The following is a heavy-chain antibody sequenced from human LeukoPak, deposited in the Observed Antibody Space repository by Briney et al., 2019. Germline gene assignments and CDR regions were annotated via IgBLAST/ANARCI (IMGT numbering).Heavy chain of an antibody. D-gene: IGHD6-19*01. J-gene: IGHJ3*02. CDR3: ARENPGIAVAGRTDAFDI. CDR1: GYTFTSYY. V-gene: IGHV1-46*01. Sequence: GASVKVSCKASGYTFTSYYMHWVRQAPGQGLEWMGIINPSGGSTSYAQKFQGRVTMTRDTSTSTVYMELSSLRSEDTAVYYCARENPGIAVAGRTDAFDIWGQGTMVTVSS. CDR2: INPSGGST.